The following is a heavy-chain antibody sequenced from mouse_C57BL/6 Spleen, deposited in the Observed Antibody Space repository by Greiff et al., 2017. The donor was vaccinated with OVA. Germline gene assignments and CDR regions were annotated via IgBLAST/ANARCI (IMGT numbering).Heavy chain of an antibody. J-gene: IGHJ2*01. CDR3: TREEYYCSSYPPFDY. D-gene: IGHD1-1*01. V-gene: IGHV1-5*01. CDR2: IYPGNSDT. Sequence: EVQLQQSGTVLARPGASVKMSCKTSGYTFTSYWMHWVKQRPGQGLEWIGAIYPGNSDTSYNQKFQGKAKLTAVTSASTAYMELSSLTNEDSAVYYCTREEYYCSSYPPFDYWGQGTTLTVSS. CDR1: GYTFTSYW.